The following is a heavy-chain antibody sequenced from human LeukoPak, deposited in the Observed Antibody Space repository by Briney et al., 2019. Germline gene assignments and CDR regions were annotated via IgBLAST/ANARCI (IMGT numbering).Heavy chain of an antibody. CDR2: ISNSGSST. CDR3: ARDFGIAAAETYFDY. Sequence: GGSLRLSCAASGFTFSSYAMSWVRQAPGKGLEWVSGISNSGSSTYYADSVKGRFTISRDNSKNTLYVQMNSLRAEDTAVYYCARDFGIAAAETYFDYWGQGTLVTVSS. CDR1: GFTFSSYA. D-gene: IGHD6-13*01. V-gene: IGHV3-23*01. J-gene: IGHJ4*02.